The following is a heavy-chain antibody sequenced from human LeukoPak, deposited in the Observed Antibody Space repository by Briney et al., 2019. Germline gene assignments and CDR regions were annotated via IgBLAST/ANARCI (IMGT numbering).Heavy chain of an antibody. D-gene: IGHD4-17*01. CDR1: GGSISYYY. CDR3: AREDPQTTVPEGMDV. J-gene: IGHJ6*02. CDR2: IYYSGTT. Sequence: PSETLSLTCTVSGGSISYYYWSWIRQSPGKGLEWIGYIYYSGTTNYNPSLKSRVTISVDTSKNQFSLQLRSVTAADTAVYDCAREDPQTTVPEGMDVWGQGTTDTVSS. V-gene: IGHV4-59*01.